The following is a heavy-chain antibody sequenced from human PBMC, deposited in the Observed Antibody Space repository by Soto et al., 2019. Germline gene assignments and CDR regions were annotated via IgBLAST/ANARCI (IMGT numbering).Heavy chain of an antibody. Sequence: GGSLRLSCAASGFTFSSYEMNWVRQAPGKGLEWVSYISSSAKTIYYADSVKGRFTISRDNAKSSLYLQMNSLRAEDAAVYYCARDRDSDTFFPYFYGMDVWGQGTMVTVSS. CDR2: ISSSAKTI. CDR3: ARDRDSDTFFPYFYGMDV. J-gene: IGHJ6*02. CDR1: GFTFSSYE. V-gene: IGHV3-48*03. D-gene: IGHD3-16*01.